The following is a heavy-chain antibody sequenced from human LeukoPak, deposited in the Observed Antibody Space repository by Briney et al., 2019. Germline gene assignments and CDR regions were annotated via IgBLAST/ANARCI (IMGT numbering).Heavy chain of an antibody. CDR2: IDWDDDK. V-gene: IGHV2-70*11. D-gene: IGHD1-26*01. J-gene: IGHJ5*02. Sequence: ESGPALVKPTQTLTLTCTFSGFSLSTSGMCVSWIRQPPGKALEWLARIDWDDDKYYSTSLKTRLTISKDTSKNQVVLTMTNMDPVDTATYYCAQIRHSGSYNWFDPWGQGTLVTVSS. CDR3: AQIRHSGSYNWFDP. CDR1: GFSLSTSGMC.